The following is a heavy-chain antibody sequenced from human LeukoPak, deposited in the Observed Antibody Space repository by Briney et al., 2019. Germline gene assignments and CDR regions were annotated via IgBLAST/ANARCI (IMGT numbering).Heavy chain of an antibody. J-gene: IGHJ4*02. D-gene: IGHD4-17*01. V-gene: IGHV3-53*01. CDR3: ARDSYGDANFDS. Sequence: GGSLRLSCAASGFTFSSYSMNWVRQAPGRGLEWVSFIYADGNTYYADSVKGRFTISRDISKNAVYLQMNSLRAEDTAVYYCARDSYGDANFDSWGQGTLVTVSS. CDR1: GFTFSSYS. CDR2: IYADGNT.